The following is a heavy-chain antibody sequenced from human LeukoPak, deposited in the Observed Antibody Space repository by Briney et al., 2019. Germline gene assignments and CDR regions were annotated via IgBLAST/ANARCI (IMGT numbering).Heavy chain of an antibody. J-gene: IGHJ4*02. CDR3: AKDRNVVVRAAQEGVY. CDR1: GFTFSSYG. Sequence: GGSLRLSCAESGFTFSSYGMQWVRQAPGKALEWVGFIRYDGSNKYYADSVKGRFTISRDNSKNTLYLQMNSLRAEDTAVYYCAKDRNVVVRAAQEGVYWGQRTLVTVSS. CDR2: IRYDGSNK. V-gene: IGHV3-30*02. D-gene: IGHD2-2*01.